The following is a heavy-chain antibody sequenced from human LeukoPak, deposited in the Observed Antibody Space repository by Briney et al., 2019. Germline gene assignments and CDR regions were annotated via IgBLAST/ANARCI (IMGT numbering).Heavy chain of an antibody. CDR1: GFTFSSYW. Sequence: PGGSLRLSCAASGFTFSSYWMHWVRQAPGKGLEWVSTISDSGGYTYYADSVKGRFTISRDNSKNTLYVQMNSLRAEDTAVYYCAKGSIAARSGLFDYWGQGTLVTVSS. CDR2: ISDSGGYT. D-gene: IGHD6-6*01. CDR3: AKGSIAARSGLFDY. J-gene: IGHJ4*02. V-gene: IGHV3-23*01.